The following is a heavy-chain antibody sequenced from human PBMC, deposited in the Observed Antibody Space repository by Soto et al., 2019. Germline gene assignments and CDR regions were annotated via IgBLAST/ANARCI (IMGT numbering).Heavy chain of an antibody. CDR1: GCSITNNY. J-gene: IGHJ6*03. V-gene: IGHV4-59*08. CDR3: ARHLPNYYYYYMDV. D-gene: IGHD2-8*01. Sequence: PSETLSLTCTVSGCSITNNYWSWIRQFPGKGLEWIGYVYSSGSTKHNPSLKSRVTISVDTAKNQFSLKLSSVTAADTAIYYCARHLPNYYYYYMDVWGKGTTVTVSS. CDR2: VYSSGST.